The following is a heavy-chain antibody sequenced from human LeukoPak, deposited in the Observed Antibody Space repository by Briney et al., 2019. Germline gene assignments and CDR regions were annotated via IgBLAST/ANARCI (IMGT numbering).Heavy chain of an antibody. CDR3: ARGFRIRLDP. V-gene: IGHV4-4*07. CDR2: INISGST. Sequence: SETLSLTCIVSGGSISSYYWSWIRQPAGKGLEWIGRINISGSTNYNPSLKSRATISVDTSKNQFSLKLSSVTAADTAVYYCARGFRIRLDPWGQGTLVTVSS. D-gene: IGHD2-21*01. CDR1: GGSISSYY. J-gene: IGHJ5*02.